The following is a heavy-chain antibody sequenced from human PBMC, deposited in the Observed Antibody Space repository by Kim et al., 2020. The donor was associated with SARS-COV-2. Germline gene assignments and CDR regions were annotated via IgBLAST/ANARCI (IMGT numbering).Heavy chain of an antibody. Sequence: GSCKGRFTISRENGKNSLYLQMNSLRAGDTGVYYCARGYRNYYYYSGMDVWGQGTTVTVSS. D-gene: IGHD1-1*01. CDR3: ARGYRNYYYYSGMDV. J-gene: IGHJ6*02. V-gene: IGHV3-13*01.